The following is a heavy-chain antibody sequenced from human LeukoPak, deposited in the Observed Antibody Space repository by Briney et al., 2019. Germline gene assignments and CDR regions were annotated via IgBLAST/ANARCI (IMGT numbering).Heavy chain of an antibody. J-gene: IGHJ4*02. CDR2: INPNSGGT. D-gene: IGHD5-12*01. CDR3: ARGRYSGNYGDY. CDR1: GYTFTDYY. Sequence: EASLKVSCKASGYTFTDYYIHWVRQAPGQGLEWMAWINPNSGGTSSAQRFQGRVTMTRDTSISTAYMELSRLQSDDTAIYYCARGRYSGNYGDYWGQGTLVTVSS. V-gene: IGHV1-2*02.